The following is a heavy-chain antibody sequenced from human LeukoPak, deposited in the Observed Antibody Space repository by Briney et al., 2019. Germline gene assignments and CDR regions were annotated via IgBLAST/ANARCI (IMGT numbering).Heavy chain of an antibody. CDR3: ARDGAVVPAANDAFDI. J-gene: IGHJ3*02. Sequence: KASETLSLTCTVSGGSISSGDYYWSWIRQPPGKGLEWIGYIYYSGSTYYNPSLKSRVTISVDTPKNQFSLKLSSVTAADTAVYYCARDGAVVPAANDAFDIWGQGTMVTVSS. CDR2: IYYSGST. V-gene: IGHV4-30-4*08. D-gene: IGHD2-2*01. CDR1: GGSISSGDYY.